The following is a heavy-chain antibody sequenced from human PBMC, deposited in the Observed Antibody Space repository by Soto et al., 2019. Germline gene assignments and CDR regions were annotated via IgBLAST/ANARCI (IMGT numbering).Heavy chain of an antibody. D-gene: IGHD6-19*01. CDR1: GFSVANFT. CDR3: AKGHNPNSGCPYYFDS. J-gene: IGHJ4*02. CDR2: ISPRGDNI. Sequence: GSLRLSSVASGFSVANFTMNWVRQTPGKGLQWISYISPRGDNIYYTESVKGRFTISRDNAKNSLYLQMNSLRDEDAALYYRAKGHNPNSGCPYYFDSCAQGVPVTVSS. V-gene: IGHV3-48*02.